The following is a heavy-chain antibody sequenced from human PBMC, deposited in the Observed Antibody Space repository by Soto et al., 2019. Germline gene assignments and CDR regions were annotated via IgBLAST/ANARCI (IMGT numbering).Heavy chain of an antibody. CDR2: ISGSGGST. D-gene: IGHD6-19*01. CDR3: AKSQALAGRSYFYYGIDV. CDR1: GFTFSSYA. V-gene: IGHV3-23*01. J-gene: IGHJ6*02. Sequence: EVQLLESGGGLVQPGGSLRLSCAASGFTFSSYAMSWVRQAPGKGLEWVSTISGSGGSTYYADSVKGRFTISRDNSKNTLYLQMNSLRAEDTAIYYCAKSQALAGRSYFYYGIDVWGQGTTVTVSS.